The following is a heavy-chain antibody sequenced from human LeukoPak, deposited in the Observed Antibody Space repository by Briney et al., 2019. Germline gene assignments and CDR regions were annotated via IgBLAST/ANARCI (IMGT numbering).Heavy chain of an antibody. CDR2: FDPEKGKT. V-gene: IGHV1-24*01. CDR3: AIVTFDI. CDR1: GYIFTDYY. J-gene: IGHJ3*02. Sequence: EASVKVSCKASGYIFTDYYMHWVRQAPGKGLEWMGGFDPEKGKTIYAQKFQGRVTMTEDTSTDTAYMQLSSLRSEDTAIYYCAIVTFDIWGQGTMVTVSS.